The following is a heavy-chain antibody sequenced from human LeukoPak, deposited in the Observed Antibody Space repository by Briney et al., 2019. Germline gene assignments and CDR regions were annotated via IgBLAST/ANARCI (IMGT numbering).Heavy chain of an antibody. Sequence: SETLSLTCTVSGGSISNYYWSWIRQPPGKGLEWIGFLYYSGSTNYNPSLKSRVTISVDTSKNQFYLKLRSVSAADTAVYYCARGIGALYYFDYWGQGTLVTVSS. J-gene: IGHJ4*02. CDR2: LYYSGST. CDR1: GGSISNYY. D-gene: IGHD3-3*01. CDR3: ARGIGALYYFDY. V-gene: IGHV4-59*01.